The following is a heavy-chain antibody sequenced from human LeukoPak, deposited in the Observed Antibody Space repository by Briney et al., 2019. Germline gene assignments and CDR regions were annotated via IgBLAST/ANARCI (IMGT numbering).Heavy chain of an antibody. D-gene: IGHD7-27*01. CDR2: IYTSGST. Sequence: SETLSLTCTVSGGSISSYYRSWIRQPAGKGLEWIGRIYTSGSTNYTPSLKSRVTMSVYTSKNQFSLKLSSVTAADTAVYYCARHSPGTGAHYFDYWGQGTLVTVSS. J-gene: IGHJ4*02. CDR1: GGSISSYY. CDR3: ARHSPGTGAHYFDY. V-gene: IGHV4-4*07.